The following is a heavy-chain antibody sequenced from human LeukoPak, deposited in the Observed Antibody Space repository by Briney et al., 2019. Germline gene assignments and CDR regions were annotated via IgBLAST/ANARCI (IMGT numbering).Heavy chain of an antibody. CDR1: GFTFSSFW. J-gene: IGHJ4*02. D-gene: IGHD1-1*01. CDR2: IHPEGNEK. V-gene: IGHV3-7*04. CDR3: ARGDDFSGDH. Sequence: GGSLRLSCAVSGFTFSSFWMRWVRQAPGRGLEWVANIHPEGNEKYHVESVKGRFTISRDNAKNLLFLQMNGLRVEDTAVYYCARGDDFSGDHWGQGTLVTVSS.